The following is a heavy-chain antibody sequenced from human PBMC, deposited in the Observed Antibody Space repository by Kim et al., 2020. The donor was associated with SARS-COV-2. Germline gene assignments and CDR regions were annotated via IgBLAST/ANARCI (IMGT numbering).Heavy chain of an antibody. J-gene: IGHJ6*02. V-gene: IGHV4-4*06. Sequence: TYNSYLQSRVSMSVDTSKNQFSLKLTSFTAADTAVYYCARDSSLGGLDVWGQGTTVTVSS. CDR3: ARDSSLGGLDV. D-gene: IGHD2-2*01.